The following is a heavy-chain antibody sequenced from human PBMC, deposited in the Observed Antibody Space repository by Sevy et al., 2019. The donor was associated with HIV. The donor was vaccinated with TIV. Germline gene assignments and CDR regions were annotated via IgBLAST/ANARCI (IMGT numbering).Heavy chain of an antibody. CDR2: IIPILGTV. J-gene: IGHJ4*02. CDR3: ARGGGNGWYYFDY. CDR1: GGTFSSYG. V-gene: IGHV1-69*13. Sequence: ASVKVSCKTSGGTFSSYGISWVRQAPGQGLEWMGGIIPILGTVNYAQKFQGRVTITADESTKTAYMELSSLRSEDTAVYYCARGGGNGWYYFDYWGQQTLVTVSS. D-gene: IGHD6-19*01.